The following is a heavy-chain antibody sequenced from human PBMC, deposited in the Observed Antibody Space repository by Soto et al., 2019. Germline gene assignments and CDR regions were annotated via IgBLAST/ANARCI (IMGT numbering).Heavy chain of an antibody. CDR1: GFTFSSYA. D-gene: IGHD3-3*01. V-gene: IGHV3-23*01. J-gene: IGHJ4*02. Sequence: EVQLLESGGGLVQPGGSLRLSCAASGFTFSSYAMSWVRQAPGKGLEWVSAISGSGGSTYYADSVKGRFTISRDNSKNTLYLQMNSLRAEDTAVYYRAKVYDFWSGYYHFDYWGQGTLVTVSS. CDR2: ISGSGGST. CDR3: AKVYDFWSGYYHFDY.